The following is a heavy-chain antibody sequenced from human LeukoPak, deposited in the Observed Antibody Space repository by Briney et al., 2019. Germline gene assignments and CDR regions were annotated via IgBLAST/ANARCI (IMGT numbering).Heavy chain of an antibody. CDR1: GFTVSNNY. J-gene: IGHJ5*02. V-gene: IGHV3-53*01. D-gene: IGHD2-2*01. CDR3: ARGNIVVVPAASNWFDP. CDR2: IHSAGST. Sequence: PGGSLRLSCAASGFTVSNNYMNWVRQAPGKGLEWVSSIHSAGSTFYADSVKGRFTISRDSSKNTLYLQMDSLRAEDTAVYYCARGNIVVVPAASNWFDPWGQGTLVTVSS.